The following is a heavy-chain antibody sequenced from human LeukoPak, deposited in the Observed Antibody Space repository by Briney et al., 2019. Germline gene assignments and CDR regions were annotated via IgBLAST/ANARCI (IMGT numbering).Heavy chain of an antibody. CDR3: AKDPAHCSSTSCGC. Sequence: GGSLRLPCAASGFTFSSYAMSWVRQAPGKGLEWVSAISGSGGSTYYADSVKGRFTISRDNSKNTLYLQMNSLRAEDTAVYYCAKDPAHCSSTSCGCWGQGTLVTVSS. V-gene: IGHV3-23*01. J-gene: IGHJ4*02. D-gene: IGHD2-2*01. CDR2: ISGSGGST. CDR1: GFTFSSYA.